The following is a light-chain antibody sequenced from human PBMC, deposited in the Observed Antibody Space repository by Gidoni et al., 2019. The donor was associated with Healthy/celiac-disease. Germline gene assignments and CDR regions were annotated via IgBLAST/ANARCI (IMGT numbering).Light chain of an antibody. J-gene: IGKJ5*01. Sequence: AIRITQSPSSLSASTGDRVTITCRASQGISSYLAWYQQNPGKAPKLLIYAASTLQSGVPSRFSGSGSGTDFTLTISCLQSEDFATYYCQQYYSYPSITFGQGTRLEIK. V-gene: IGKV1-8*01. CDR3: QQYYSYPSIT. CDR2: AAS. CDR1: QGISSY.